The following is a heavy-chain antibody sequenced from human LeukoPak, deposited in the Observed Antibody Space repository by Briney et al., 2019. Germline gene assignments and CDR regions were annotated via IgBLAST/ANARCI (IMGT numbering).Heavy chain of an antibody. V-gene: IGHV3-21*01. Sequence: GGSLRLSCAASGFTFSSHSMNWVRQAPGKGLEWVSSISTSSSYIYYADSVKGRFTISRDNARNSLYLQMNSLRAEDTAVYYCARGHLGATLFSSIDYWGQGTLVTVSS. CDR2: ISTSSSYI. J-gene: IGHJ4*02. CDR1: GFTFSSHS. D-gene: IGHD1-26*01. CDR3: ARGHLGATLFSSIDY.